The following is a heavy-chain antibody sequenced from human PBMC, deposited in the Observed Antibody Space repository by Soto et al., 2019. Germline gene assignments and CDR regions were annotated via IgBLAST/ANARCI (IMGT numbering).Heavy chain of an antibody. Sequence: SETLSLTCTVSGGSISSGDYYWSWIRQPPGKGLEWIGDIYHSGSTYYNPSLKSRVTISVDKSKNQFSLKLSSVTAADTAVYYCAREPFVVPAAIGQNYYYGMDVWGQGTTVTVSS. CDR1: GGSISSGDYY. CDR2: IYHSGST. V-gene: IGHV4-30-4*02. J-gene: IGHJ6*02. CDR3: AREPFVVPAAIGQNYYYGMDV. D-gene: IGHD2-2*01.